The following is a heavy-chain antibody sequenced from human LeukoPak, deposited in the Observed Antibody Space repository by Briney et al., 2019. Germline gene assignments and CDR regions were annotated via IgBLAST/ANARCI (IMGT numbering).Heavy chain of an antibody. CDR2: IYTSGST. CDR1: GGSISSGNYY. Sequence: SETLSLTCTVSGGSISSGNYYWTWIRQPAGKGLELIGRIYTSGSTSYNPSLKSRVTISVDTSRNQFSLKLSSVTAADTAVYYCARDPSGHGYFDYWGQGSLVTVSS. J-gene: IGHJ4*02. CDR3: ARDPSGHGYFDY. D-gene: IGHD6-25*01. V-gene: IGHV4-61*02.